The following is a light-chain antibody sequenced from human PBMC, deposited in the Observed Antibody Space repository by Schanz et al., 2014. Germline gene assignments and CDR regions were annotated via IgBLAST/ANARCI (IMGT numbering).Light chain of an antibody. Sequence: QSALTQPASVSGSPGQSVTISCTGISSDVGSYKLVSWYQQHPGKAPKLMIYEATKRPSGVSDRFSGSKSGKTASLTISGXQAEDDAVYYCCSYAGSYTWVFGGGTKLTVL. CDR1: SSDVGSYKL. V-gene: IGLV2-23*01. CDR2: EAT. CDR3: CSYAGSYTWV. J-gene: IGLJ3*02.